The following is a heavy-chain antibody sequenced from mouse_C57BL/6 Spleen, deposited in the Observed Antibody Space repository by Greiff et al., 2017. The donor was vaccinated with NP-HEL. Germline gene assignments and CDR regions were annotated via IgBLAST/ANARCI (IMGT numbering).Heavy chain of an antibody. J-gene: IGHJ4*01. CDR3: ARYDSNYMGYAMDY. D-gene: IGHD2-5*01. V-gene: IGHV7-3*01. CDR1: GFTFTDYY. Sequence: DVMLVESGGGLVQPGGSLSLSCAASGFTFTDYYMSWVRPPPGKALEWLGFIRNKANGYTTEYSASVKGRFTISRDNSQSILYLQMNALRAEDRATYYCARYDSNYMGYAMDYWGQGTSVTVSS. CDR2: IRNKANGYTT.